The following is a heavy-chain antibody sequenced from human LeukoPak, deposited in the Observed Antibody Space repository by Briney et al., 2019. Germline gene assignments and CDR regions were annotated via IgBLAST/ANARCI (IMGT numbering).Heavy chain of an antibody. D-gene: IGHD3-3*01. CDR1: GFTFSGSA. Sequence: GGSLKLSCAASGFTFSGSAMHWVRQASGRGLEWVGRIRSKPNTYATAYAASVKGRFTISRDDSKNTAYLQMNSLKTEDTAVYYCTRHSDFRDDAFDIWGQGTLVTVSS. J-gene: IGHJ3*02. CDR2: IRSKPNTYAT. V-gene: IGHV3-73*01. CDR3: TRHSDFRDDAFDI.